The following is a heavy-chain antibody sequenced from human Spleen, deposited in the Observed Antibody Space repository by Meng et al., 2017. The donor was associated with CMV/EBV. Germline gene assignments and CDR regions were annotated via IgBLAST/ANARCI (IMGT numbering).Heavy chain of an antibody. V-gene: IGHV3-48*04. CDR1: GFTFSSYS. Sequence: LSLTCAASGFTFSSYSMNWVRQAPGKGLEWVSYISSSSGSVSYADSVKGRFTISRDNAQNSLYLQMNGLRAEDTAVYYCTRQSGGYWGQGTLVTVSS. CDR3: TRQSGGY. D-gene: IGHD3-10*01. J-gene: IGHJ4*02. CDR2: ISSSSGSV.